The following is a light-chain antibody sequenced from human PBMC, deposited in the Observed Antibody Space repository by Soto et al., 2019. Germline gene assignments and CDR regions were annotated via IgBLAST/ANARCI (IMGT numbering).Light chain of an antibody. CDR3: QQYGRPPRAT. CDR2: EAS. CDR1: QSVNSRY. Sequence: EIVMTQSPASLSVPPGERATLSCRASQSVNSRYIAWYQVKPGQAPRLLIYEASSRATGIPDRFSGGGSGTDFTLSISKVEPEDFAVYYCQQYGRPPRATFGQGTRLEIK. J-gene: IGKJ5*01. V-gene: IGKV3-20*01.